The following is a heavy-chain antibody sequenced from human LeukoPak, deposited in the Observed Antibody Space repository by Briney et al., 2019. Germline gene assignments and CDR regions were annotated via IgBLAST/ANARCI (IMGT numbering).Heavy chain of an antibody. V-gene: IGHV3-23*01. D-gene: IGHD2-21*01. Sequence: LTLTCTFSGFSLTTSAMCVSWVRQAPGKGLEWVSAISGSGIKTYYADSVKGRFTISRDDSKNTLYLQMSSLRAEDTALYYCAKESEMLCGGWFDPWGQGTLVTVSS. CDR2: ISGSGIKT. CDR3: AKESEMLCGGWFDP. CDR1: GFSLTTSA. J-gene: IGHJ5*02.